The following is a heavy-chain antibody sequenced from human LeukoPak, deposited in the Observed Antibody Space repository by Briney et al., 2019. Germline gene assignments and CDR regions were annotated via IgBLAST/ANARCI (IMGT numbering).Heavy chain of an antibody. CDR1: GGSISSYY. D-gene: IGHD3-10*01. Sequence: SETLSLTRTVSGGSISSYYWSWIRQPPGKGLEWIGYIYYSGSTNYNPSLKSRVTISVDTSKNQFSLKLSSVTAADTAVYYCARLTMVRGLPFWFDPWGQGTLVTVSS. CDR3: ARLTMVRGLPFWFDP. CDR2: IYYSGST. V-gene: IGHV4-59*08. J-gene: IGHJ5*02.